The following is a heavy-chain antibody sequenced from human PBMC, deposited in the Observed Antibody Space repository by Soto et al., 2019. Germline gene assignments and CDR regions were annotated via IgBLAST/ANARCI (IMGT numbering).Heavy chain of an antibody. CDR3: AKDRGAYWGLDDY. CDR1: GFTFDDYA. Sequence: EVQLVESGGGLVQPGRSLRLSCAASGFTFDDYAMHWVRQAPGKGLEWVSGISWNSGNIDYADSVKGRFTISRDNAKNSLYLKMNSLRTEDTALYYCAKDRGAYWGLDDYWGQGTLVTVSS. D-gene: IGHD3-16*01. V-gene: IGHV3-9*01. J-gene: IGHJ4*02. CDR2: ISWNSGNI.